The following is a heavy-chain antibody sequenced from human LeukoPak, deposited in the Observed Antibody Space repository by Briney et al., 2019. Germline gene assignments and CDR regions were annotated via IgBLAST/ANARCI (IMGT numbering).Heavy chain of an antibody. D-gene: IGHD2-2*01. CDR1: GGSFSGYY. J-gene: IGHJ6*03. CDR2: INHSGSP. V-gene: IGHV4-34*01. Sequence: SETLSLMCAVYGGSFSGYYWSWIRQPPGKGLEWRGEINHSGSPNYNPSLKSRVTISVDTSKNQFSLKLSSVTAADTAVYYCARGSGMGCSSTSCSGKGSHPTKYYMDVWGKGTTVTVSS. CDR3: ARGSGMGCSSTSCSGKGSHPTKYYMDV.